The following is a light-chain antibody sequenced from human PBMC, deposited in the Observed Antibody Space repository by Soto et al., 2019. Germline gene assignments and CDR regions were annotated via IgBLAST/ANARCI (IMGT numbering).Light chain of an antibody. V-gene: IGLV2-14*01. J-gene: IGLJ2*01. Sequence: QSVLTQPVSVSGSPGQSITISCTGTSSDVGSYNYVSWYQHHPGKAPKVIIYEVANRPSEISNRFSGSKSGNTAYLTISGLQAEDEADYYCSSYTTTNTVVFAGGTKLTVL. CDR2: EVA. CDR1: SSDVGSYNY. CDR3: SSYTTTNTVV.